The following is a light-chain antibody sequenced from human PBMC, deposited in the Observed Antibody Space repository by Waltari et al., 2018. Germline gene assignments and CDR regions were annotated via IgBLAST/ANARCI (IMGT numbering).Light chain of an antibody. CDR1: QSVLHSSNNKNY. CDR2: WAS. Sequence: DIVMTQYPDSLAVSLGERATINCKSRQSVLHSSNNKNYLAWYQQKPGQPPKLLIYWASTRESGVPDRFSGSGSGTDFTLTISSLQAEDVAVYYCQQYYTRPPYTFGQGTKLEI. J-gene: IGKJ2*01. V-gene: IGKV4-1*01. CDR3: QQYYTRPPYT.